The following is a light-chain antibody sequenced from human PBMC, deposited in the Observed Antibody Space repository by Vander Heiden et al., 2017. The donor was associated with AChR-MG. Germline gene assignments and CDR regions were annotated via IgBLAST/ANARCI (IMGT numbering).Light chain of an antibody. V-gene: IGKV3-11*01. J-gene: IGKJ4*01. Sequence: EIVLTQSPATLSLSQGKRATLSCRASQSVSSYLARYQQKPGQAPRLLIYDASNRATGIPARFSGSGSGTDFTLTISSLEPEDFAVYYCQQRSNWPLTFGGGTKVEIK. CDR3: QQRSNWPLT. CDR1: QSVSSY. CDR2: DAS.